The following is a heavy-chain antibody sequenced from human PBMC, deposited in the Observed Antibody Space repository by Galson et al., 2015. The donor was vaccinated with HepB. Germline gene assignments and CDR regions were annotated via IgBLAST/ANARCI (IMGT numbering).Heavy chain of an antibody. D-gene: IGHD6-13*01. CDR2: IKQDGSEK. CDR3: ARGDGGTWYRY. V-gene: IGHV3-7*03. CDR1: GFTFSSYW. J-gene: IGHJ4*02. Sequence: SLRLSCAASGFTFSSYWMNWVRQAPGKGLEWVAAIKQDGSEKYYVDSGKGRVTISPDNAKNSLDRQMNSLRADDTAVYYCARGDGGTWYRYWGQGILVTVSS.